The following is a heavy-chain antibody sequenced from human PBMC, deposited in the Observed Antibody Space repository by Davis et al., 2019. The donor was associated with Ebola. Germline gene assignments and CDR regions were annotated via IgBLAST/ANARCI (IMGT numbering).Heavy chain of an antibody. V-gene: IGHV4-59*11. CDR2: GYYGGRT. CDR1: GGSIRTHY. J-gene: IGHJ4*02. D-gene: IGHD3-16*01. CDR3: AGGPRYYFDY. Sequence: GSLRLSCTVSGGSIRTHYWSWIRQSPGKGLEWIGYGYYGGRTDYNPSLKSRAIISVDTSKNHFSLNLRSVTAADTAVYYCAGGPRYYFDYWGRGTPVTVSS.